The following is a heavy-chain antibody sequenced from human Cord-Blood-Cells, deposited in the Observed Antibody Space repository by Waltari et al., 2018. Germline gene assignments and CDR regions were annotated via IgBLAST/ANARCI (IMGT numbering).Heavy chain of an antibody. V-gene: IGHV1-8*03. CDR1: GYTLTSYD. CDR3: AREVGCSSTSCFDY. CDR2: MNPNSGNT. J-gene: IGHJ4*02. D-gene: IGHD2-2*01. Sequence: QVQLVQSGAEVRKPGASVKVSCKASGYTLTSYDIHWVRRATGQGLEWMGWMNPNSGNTGYAQKFQGRVTIARNTSISTAYMELSSLRSEDTAVYYCAREVGCSSTSCFDYWGQGTLVTVSS.